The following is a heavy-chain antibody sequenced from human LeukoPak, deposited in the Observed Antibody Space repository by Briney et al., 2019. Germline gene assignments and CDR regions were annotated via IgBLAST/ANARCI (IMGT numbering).Heavy chain of an antibody. D-gene: IGHD3-3*01. J-gene: IGHJ4*02. Sequence: PGGSLRLSCAASGFTFSDYYMSWIRQAPGKGLEWVSYISSSGSTIYYADSVKGRFTISRDNSKNTLYLQMNSLRAEDTAVYYCAKDSSLWSGHYYFDYWGQGTLVTVSS. V-gene: IGHV3-11*04. CDR2: ISSSGSTI. CDR1: GFTFSDYY. CDR3: AKDSSLWSGHYYFDY.